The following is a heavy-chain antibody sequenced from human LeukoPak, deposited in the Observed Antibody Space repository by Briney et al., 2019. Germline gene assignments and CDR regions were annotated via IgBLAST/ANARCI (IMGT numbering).Heavy chain of an antibody. CDR1: GGSISSSNYY. J-gene: IGHJ4*02. CDR2: IYHSGGT. V-gene: IGHV4-39*01. D-gene: IGHD3/OR15-3a*01. Sequence: SSETLSLTCTVSGGSISSSNYYWGWIRQPPGRGLEWIGSIYHSGGTYYNPSLKSRVTISVDTSKNRFSLKLRSVTAADTAVYYCARRIFGLYYFDYWGQGSLVTVSS. CDR3: ARRIFGLYYFDY.